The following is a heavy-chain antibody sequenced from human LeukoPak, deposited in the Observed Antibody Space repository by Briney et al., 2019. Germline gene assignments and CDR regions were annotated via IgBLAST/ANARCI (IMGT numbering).Heavy chain of an antibody. J-gene: IGHJ4*02. Sequence: GASVKVSCKASGGTFSSYAISWVRQAPGQGLEWMGRIIPIFGTANYAQKFQGRVTITTDESTSTAYMELSSLRSEDTVVYYCARDSIRDGTNSGFDYWGQGTLVTVSS. D-gene: IGHD5-24*01. CDR3: ARDSIRDGTNSGFDY. V-gene: IGHV1-69*05. CDR2: IIPIFGTA. CDR1: GGTFSSYA.